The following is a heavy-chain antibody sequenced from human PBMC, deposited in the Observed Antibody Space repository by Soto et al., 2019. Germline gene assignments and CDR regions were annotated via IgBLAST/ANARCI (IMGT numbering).Heavy chain of an antibody. V-gene: IGHV4-30-2*01. CDR2: IYHSGST. Sequence: SETLSLTCAVSGGSISSGGYSWSWIRQPPGKGLEWIGYIYHSGSTYYNTSLKSRVTISVDRSKNQFSLKLSSVTAADTAVYYCARALVPSKRNYYYGMDVWGPGTTVTVSS. CDR1: GGSISSGGYS. CDR3: ARALVPSKRNYYYGMDV. J-gene: IGHJ6*02. D-gene: IGHD1-26*01.